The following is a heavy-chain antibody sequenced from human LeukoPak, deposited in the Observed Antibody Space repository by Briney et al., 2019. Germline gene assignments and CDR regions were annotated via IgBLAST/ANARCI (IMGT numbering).Heavy chain of an antibody. CDR2: IYYSGST. V-gene: IGHV4-59*01. J-gene: IGHJ3*02. Sequence: SETLSLTCTVSGGSISSYYWSWIRQPPGKGLEWIGYIYYSGSTNHNPSLKSRVTISVDTSKNQFSLKLSSVTAADTAVYYCAREVDTAMVTWAFDIWGQGTMVTVSS. D-gene: IGHD5-18*01. CDR3: AREVDTAMVTWAFDI. CDR1: GGSISSYY.